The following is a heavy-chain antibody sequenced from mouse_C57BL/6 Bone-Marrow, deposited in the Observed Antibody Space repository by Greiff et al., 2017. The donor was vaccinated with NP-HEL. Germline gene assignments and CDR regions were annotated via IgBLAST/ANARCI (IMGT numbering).Heavy chain of an antibody. CDR2: INPSSGYT. D-gene: IGHD1-1*01. V-gene: IGHV1-7*01. Sequence: VQLQQSGAELAKPGASVKLSCKASGYTFTSYWMHWVKQRPGQVLEWIGYINPSSGYTKYNQKFKDKATLTADKSSSTAYMQLSSLTYEDSAVYYCAREGYGSSYPYYYAMDYWGQGTSVTVSS. CDR1: GYTFTSYW. CDR3: AREGYGSSYPYYYAMDY. J-gene: IGHJ4*01.